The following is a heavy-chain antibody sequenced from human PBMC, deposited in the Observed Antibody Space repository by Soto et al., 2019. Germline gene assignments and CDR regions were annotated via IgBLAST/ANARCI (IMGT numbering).Heavy chain of an antibody. J-gene: IGHJ2*01. CDR1: GFTFSNAW. CDR2: IKSKTDGGTT. CDR3: TTDTYDFWSALGAFDL. D-gene: IGHD3-3*01. V-gene: IGHV3-15*01. Sequence: GGSLRLSCAASGFTFSNAWMSWVRQAPGKGLEWVGRIKSKTDGGTTDYAAPVKGRFTISRDDSKNTLYLQMNSLKTEDTAVYYGTTDTYDFWSALGAFDLWGRGTLVTVSS.